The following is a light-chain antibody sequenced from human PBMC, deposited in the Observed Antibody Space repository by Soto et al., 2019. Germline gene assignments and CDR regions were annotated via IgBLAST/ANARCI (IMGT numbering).Light chain of an antibody. J-gene: IGKJ4*01. CDR1: RSLVYSDGDTY. Sequence: DVVMTQYPLSLHVTLGQAASISCSSSRSLVYSDGDTYLSWFQQRPGQSPRRLFYRVSNRDSGVPDRFSGGGSRTDFTLTISRGQAEDVGVYYCMQGTYWPLTFGGGTKVEIK. V-gene: IGKV2-30*01. CDR2: RVS. CDR3: MQGTYWPLT.